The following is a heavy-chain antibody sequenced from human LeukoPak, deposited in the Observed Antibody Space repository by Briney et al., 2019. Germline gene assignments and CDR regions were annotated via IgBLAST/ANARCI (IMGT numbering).Heavy chain of an antibody. D-gene: IGHD3-3*01. CDR1: GGSFSGYY. CDR2: INHSGST. J-gene: IGHJ4*02. Sequence: PSETLSLTWAVYGGSFSGYYWSWIRQPPGKGLEWIGEINHSGSTNYNPSLKSRVTISVDTSKNQFSLKLSSATAADTAVYYCARRQKRVFWSGSAFDYWGQGTLVTVSS. CDR3: ARRQKRVFWSGSAFDY. V-gene: IGHV4-34*01.